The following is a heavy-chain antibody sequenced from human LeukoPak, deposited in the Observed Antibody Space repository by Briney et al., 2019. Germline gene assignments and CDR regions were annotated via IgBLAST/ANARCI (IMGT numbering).Heavy chain of an antibody. J-gene: IGHJ6*02. D-gene: IGHD2/OR15-2a*01. Sequence: GGSLRLSCVASGFTFSRFEMNWVRQAPGKGLEWVSYISGSGSSIYYADSVKGRFTVSRDNAKNTLYLQMNSLRVEDTAVYYCAKAMNNGMDVWGQGTTVTVSS. CDR3: AKAMNNGMDV. V-gene: IGHV3-48*03. CDR2: ISGSGSSI. CDR1: GFTFSRFE.